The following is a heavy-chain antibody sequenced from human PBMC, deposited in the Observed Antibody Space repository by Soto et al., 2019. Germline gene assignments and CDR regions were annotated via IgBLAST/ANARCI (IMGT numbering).Heavy chain of an antibody. CDR2: ISSSSTT. D-gene: IGHD1-26*01. Sequence: EVQLVESGGGLVLPGGSLRLSCAASGFTFSQYGLNWVRQAPGKGLEWVSFISSSSTTQYEDSVGGRFTISRDNAKNSMYLQMNSLRAEDTAMYYCAREVGHIDYWGQGTLVTVSS. J-gene: IGHJ4*02. CDR3: AREVGHIDY. CDR1: GFTFSQYG. V-gene: IGHV3-48*01.